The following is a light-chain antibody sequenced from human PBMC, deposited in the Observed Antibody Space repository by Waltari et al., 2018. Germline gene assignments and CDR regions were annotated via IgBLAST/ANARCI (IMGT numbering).Light chain of an antibody. V-gene: IGKV3-11*01. CDR2: SAS. J-gene: IGKJ1*01. CDR3: QQRSSWPRT. CDR1: QRINNY. Sequence: DIVLTQSQATLSLSPGERATLSCRASQRINNYLACYQQKPGQAPRLLIYSASNRATGIPARLSGSGSGTDFFLTISSLDPEDFAVYYCQQRSSWPRTFGQGTRVEIK.